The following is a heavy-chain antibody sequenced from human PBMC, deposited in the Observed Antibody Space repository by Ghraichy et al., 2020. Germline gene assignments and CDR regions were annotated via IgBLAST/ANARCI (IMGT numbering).Heavy chain of an antibody. J-gene: IGHJ4*02. CDR3: ARGRHSTSSLDY. V-gene: IGHV6-1*01. CDR2: TYYRSNWDH. D-gene: IGHD6-6*01. CDR1: GDSVSNNKTA. Sequence: SETLFLTCGISGDSVSNNKTAWNWIRQSPSRGLEWLGRTYYRSNWDHDYAVSVRSRITINPDTSKNHFSLQLNSVTPEDTAVYYCARGRHSTSSLDYWGQGTLVTVSS.